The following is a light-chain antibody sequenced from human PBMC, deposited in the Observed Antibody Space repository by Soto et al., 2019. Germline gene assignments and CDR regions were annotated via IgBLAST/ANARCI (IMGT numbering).Light chain of an antibody. V-gene: IGKV3-11*01. CDR3: KQRHMWPIT. J-gene: IGKJ1*01. CDR2: DAC. CDR1: QSFRGL. Sequence: EVVLTQSPVTLSLSPGERATLSCRASQSFRGLLAWYQQKPGQAPRLLIYDACNRATGIQPRFSGSGSGTDFTLTIRSLEPEDSAVYYCKQRHMWPITFGQGTKVDIK.